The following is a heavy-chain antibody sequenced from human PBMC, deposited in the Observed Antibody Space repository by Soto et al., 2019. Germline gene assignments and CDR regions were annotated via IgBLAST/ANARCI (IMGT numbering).Heavy chain of an antibody. D-gene: IGHD2-2*01. CDR3: ARPTHGYCPTTSCLPMDYGMDV. J-gene: IGHJ6*02. V-gene: IGHV5-10-1*01. CDR2: IDPSDSHI. CDR1: GYTFSSYW. Sequence: GGSPKISFRGSGYTFSSYWFTRGRQMPGKSRGGGGGIDPSDSHINYSPSFEGHVTISVNKSISTAYLQWSTLKASDSAIYYCARPTHGYCPTTSCLPMDYGMDVWGQGTTVTVSS.